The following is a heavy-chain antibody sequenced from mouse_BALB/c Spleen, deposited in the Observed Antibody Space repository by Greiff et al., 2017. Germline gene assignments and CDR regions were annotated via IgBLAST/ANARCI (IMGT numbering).Heavy chain of an antibody. Sequence: DVQLQESGGGLVQPGGSRKLSCAASGFTFSSFGMHWVRQAPEKGLEWVAYISSGSSTIYYADTVKGRFTISRDNPKNTLFLQMTSLRSEDTAMYYCARFPPYGNYAMDYWGQGTSVTVSS. CDR1: GFTFSSFG. CDR2: ISSGSSTI. J-gene: IGHJ4*01. CDR3: ARFPPYGNYAMDY. D-gene: IGHD2-1*01. V-gene: IGHV5-17*02.